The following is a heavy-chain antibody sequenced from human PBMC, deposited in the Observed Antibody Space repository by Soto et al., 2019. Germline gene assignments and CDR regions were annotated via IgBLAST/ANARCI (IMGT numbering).Heavy chain of an antibody. J-gene: IGHJ6*03. D-gene: IGHD6-13*01. V-gene: IGHV3-21*01. CDR1: GFTFSSYS. Sequence: GGSLRLSCAASGFTFSSYSMNWVRQAPGKGLEWVSSISSSSSYIYYADSVKGRFTISRDNAKNSLYLQMNSLRAEDTAVYYCARDREQQLAKEGWYYYYMDVWGKGTTVTVSS. CDR2: ISSSSSYI. CDR3: ARDREQQLAKEGWYYYYMDV.